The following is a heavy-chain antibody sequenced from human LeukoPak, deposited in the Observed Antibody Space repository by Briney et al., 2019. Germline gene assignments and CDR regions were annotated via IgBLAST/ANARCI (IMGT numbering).Heavy chain of an antibody. Sequence: GGSLRLSCAASGFTFSSYSMNWVRQAPGKGLEWVSSISSSSSYIYYADSVKGRFTISRDNAMNSLYLQMNGLRAEDTAVYYCARDRRVVPAAMKQRSHYYYYYGMDVWGQGTTVTVSS. CDR2: ISSSSSYI. D-gene: IGHD2-2*01. CDR1: GFTFSSYS. V-gene: IGHV3-21*01. J-gene: IGHJ6*02. CDR3: ARDRRVVPAAMKQRSHYYYYYGMDV.